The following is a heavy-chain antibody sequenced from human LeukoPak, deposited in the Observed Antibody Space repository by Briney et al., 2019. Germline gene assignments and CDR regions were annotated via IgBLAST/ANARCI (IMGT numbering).Heavy chain of an antibody. CDR2: IYYSGST. D-gene: IGHD6-19*01. V-gene: IGHV4-59*01. CDR3: ARDKGSGWYGTFCFYY. CDR1: GGSISSYY. Sequence: SETLSLTCTVSGGSISSYYWSWIRQPPGKGLEWIGYIYYSGSTNYNPSLKSRVTISVDTSKNQFSLKLSSVTAADTAVYYCARDKGSGWYGTFCFYYWGQGTLVTVSS. J-gene: IGHJ4*02.